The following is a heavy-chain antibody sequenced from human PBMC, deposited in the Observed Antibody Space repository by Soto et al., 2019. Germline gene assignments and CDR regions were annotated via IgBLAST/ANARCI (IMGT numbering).Heavy chain of an antibody. J-gene: IGHJ5*02. V-gene: IGHV4-31*11. CDR3: ARRLFP. CDR1: DDSISRADNS. Sequence: PSETLSLTCAVPDDSISRADNSWSWIRQPPGKGLEWIGYIYYSWSTYYNPSLKSRVTISVDTSKNQFSLKLSSVTAVVTSLCYCARRLFPWGRGTVVTVSS. CDR2: IYYSWST.